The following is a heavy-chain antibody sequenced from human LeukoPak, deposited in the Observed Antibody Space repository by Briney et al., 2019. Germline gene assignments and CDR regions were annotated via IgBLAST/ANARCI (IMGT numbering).Heavy chain of an antibody. CDR1: GFTFSSYW. J-gene: IGHJ4*02. V-gene: IGHV3-7*01. CDR3: ASYTRSWSGDFFDY. D-gene: IGHD3-3*01. Sequence: GGSLRLSCAASGFTFSSYWMSWVRQAPAKGLEWVANIKQDGSEKYYVDSVKGRFTISRDNAKNSLYLQMNSLRAEDTAVYYCASYTRSWSGDFFDYWGQGTLVTVSS. CDR2: IKQDGSEK.